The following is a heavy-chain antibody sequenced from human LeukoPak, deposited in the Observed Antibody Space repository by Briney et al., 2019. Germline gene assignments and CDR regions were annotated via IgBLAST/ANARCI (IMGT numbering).Heavy chain of an antibody. Sequence: PGGSLRLSCAASGFTFSDYYMSWIRQAPGKGLEWVSYISSSSSYTNYADSVKGRFTISRDNAKNSLYLQMNSLRAEDTAVYYCARDRVRVTTVFTWEVYYYGMDVWGQGTTFTASS. V-gene: IGHV3-11*05. CDR2: ISSSSSYT. CDR3: ARDRVRVTTVFTWEVYYYGMDV. D-gene: IGHD4-17*01. CDR1: GFTFSDYY. J-gene: IGHJ6*01.